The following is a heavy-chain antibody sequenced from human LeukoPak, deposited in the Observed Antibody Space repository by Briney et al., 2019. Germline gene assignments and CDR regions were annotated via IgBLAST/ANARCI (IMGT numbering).Heavy chain of an antibody. CDR3: AELGITMIGGV. D-gene: IGHD3-10*02. J-gene: IGHJ6*04. CDR2: ISSSGSTI. Sequence: GGSLRLSCATSGFTFNDHYMDWVRQAPGKVLEWVSYISSSGSTIYYADSVKGRFTISRDNAKNSLYLQMNSLRAEDTAVYYCAELGITMIGGVWGKGTTVTISS. V-gene: IGHV3-11*04. CDR1: GFTFNDHY.